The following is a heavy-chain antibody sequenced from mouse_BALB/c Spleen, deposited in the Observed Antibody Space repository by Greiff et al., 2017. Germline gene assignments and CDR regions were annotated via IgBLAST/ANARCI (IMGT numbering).Heavy chain of an antibody. Sequence: QVQLQQSGAELAKPGASVKMSCKASGYTFTSYWMHWVKQRPGQGLEWIGYINPSTGYTEYNQKFKDKATLTADKSSSTAYMRLSSLTSEDSAVYYCARRSEGIAYWGQGTLVTVSA. CDR2: INPSTGYT. CDR1: GYTFTSYW. J-gene: IGHJ3*01. V-gene: IGHV1-7*01. CDR3: ARRSEGIAY.